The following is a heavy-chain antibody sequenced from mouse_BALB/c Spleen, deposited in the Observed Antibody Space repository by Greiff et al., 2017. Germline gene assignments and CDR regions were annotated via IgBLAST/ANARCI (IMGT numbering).Heavy chain of an antibody. V-gene: IGHV14-3*02. CDR3: ALVWYDAWFAD. CDR2: IDPANGNT. D-gene: IGHD2-10*02. J-gene: IGHJ3*01. CDR1: GFNIKDTY. Sequence: VQLKQSGAELVKPGASVKLSCTASGFNIKDTYMHWVKQRPEQGLEWIGRIDPANGNTKYDPKFQGKATITADTSSNTAYLQLSSLTSEDTAVYYCALVWYDAWFADWGQGTLVTVSA.